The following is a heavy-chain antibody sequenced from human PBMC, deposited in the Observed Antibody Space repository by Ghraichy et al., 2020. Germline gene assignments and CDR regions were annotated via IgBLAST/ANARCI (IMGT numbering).Heavy chain of an antibody. V-gene: IGHV4-39*01. CDR1: GGSISSSSYY. CDR2: IYYSGST. Sequence: SQTLSLTCTVSGGSISSSSYYWGWIRQPPGKGLEWIGSIYYSGSTYYNPSLKSRVTISVDTSKNQFSMKLSSVTAADTAVYYCARLQHGVATDDDWGQGTLVTVSS. CDR3: ARLQHGVATDDD. J-gene: IGHJ4*02. D-gene: IGHD5-12*01.